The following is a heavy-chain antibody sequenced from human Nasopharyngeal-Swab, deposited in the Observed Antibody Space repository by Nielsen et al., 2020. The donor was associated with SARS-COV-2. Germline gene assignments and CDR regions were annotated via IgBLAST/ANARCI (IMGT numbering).Heavy chain of an antibody. CDR1: GFSLSTSGVG. Sequence: GPTLVKPTQTLTLTCTFSGFSLSTSGVGVGWIRQPPGKALEWLALIYWDDDKRYSPSLKSRLTITKDTSKNQVVLTMTNMDPVDTATYYCAHRGIAVASGWFDPWGQGTLVTVSS. V-gene: IGHV2-5*02. J-gene: IGHJ5*02. CDR2: IYWDDDK. D-gene: IGHD6-19*01. CDR3: AHRGIAVASGWFDP.